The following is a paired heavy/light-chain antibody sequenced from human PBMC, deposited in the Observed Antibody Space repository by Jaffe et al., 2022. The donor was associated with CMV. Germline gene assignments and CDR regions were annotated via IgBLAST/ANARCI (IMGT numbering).Light chain of an antibody. CDR2: QDS. V-gene: IGLV3-1*01. CDR1: KLGDKY. CDR3: QAWDSSIV. J-gene: IGLJ2*01. Sequence: SYELTQPPSVSVSPGQTASITCSGDKLGDKYACWYQQKPGQSPVLVIYQDSKRPSGIPERFSGSNSGNTATLTISGTQAMDEADYYCQAWDSSIVFGGGTKLTVL.
Heavy chain of an antibody. CDR2: ISAYNGNT. Sequence: QVQLVQSGAEVKKPGASVKVSCKASGYTFTSYGISWVRQAPGQGLEWMGWISAYNGNTNYAQKLQGRVTMTTDTSTSTAYMELRSLRSDDTAVYYCARVEEEAAAGKLIIPSENWFDPWGQGTLVTVSS. J-gene: IGHJ5*02. V-gene: IGHV1-18*04. CDR3: ARVEEEAAAGKLIIPSENWFDP. CDR1: GYTFTSYG. D-gene: IGHD6-13*01.